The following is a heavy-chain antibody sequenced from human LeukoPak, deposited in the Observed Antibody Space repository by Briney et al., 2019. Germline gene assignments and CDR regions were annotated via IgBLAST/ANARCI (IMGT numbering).Heavy chain of an antibody. CDR2: IYYTGST. CDR3: ARHTFLYGMDV. J-gene: IGHJ6*02. V-gene: IGHV4-39*01. Sequence: SETLSLTCTVSGGSISTNTYYWGWVRQPPGKGLEWIGSIYYTGSTYYNPSLKSRVTISVDTSKNQFSLKLSSVTAADTAVYYCARHTFLYGMDVWGQGTTVTVSS. CDR1: GGSISTNTYY.